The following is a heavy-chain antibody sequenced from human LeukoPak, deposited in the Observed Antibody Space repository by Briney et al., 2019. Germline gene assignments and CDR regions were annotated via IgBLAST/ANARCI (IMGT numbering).Heavy chain of an antibody. J-gene: IGHJ4*02. Sequence: GGSLRLSCAASGFTSGFTFSGFEMNWVRQAPGKGLEWLSHISTSGSTIYYADSVKGRFTISRDNAKNSLFLQMNSLRAEDTAIYYCAIYAGEPGDYWGQGTLVTVSS. CDR3: AIYAGEPGDY. CDR2: ISTSGSTI. CDR1: GFTFSGFE. V-gene: IGHV3-48*03. D-gene: IGHD3-16*01.